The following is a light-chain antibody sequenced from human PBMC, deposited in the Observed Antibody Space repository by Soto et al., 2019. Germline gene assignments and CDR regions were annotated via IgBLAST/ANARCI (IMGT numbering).Light chain of an antibody. CDR3: SSYAGSNTPYV. J-gene: IGLJ1*01. Sequence: QSALTQPPSASGSPGQSVTISCTGTSSDVGGYNYVSWYQQHPGKAPKLMIYEVSKRTSGVPDRFSGSKSGNTASLTVSGLQAEDEADYYCSSYAGSNTPYVFGTGTKVTVL. CDR2: EVS. CDR1: SSDVGGYNY. V-gene: IGLV2-8*01.